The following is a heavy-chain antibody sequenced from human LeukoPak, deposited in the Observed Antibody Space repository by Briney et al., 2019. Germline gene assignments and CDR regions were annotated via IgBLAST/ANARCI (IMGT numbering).Heavy chain of an antibody. J-gene: IGHJ4*02. CDR1: GGSISSSSYY. V-gene: IGHV4-39*07. CDR2: IYYSGST. D-gene: IGHD6-19*01. Sequence: SETLSLTCTVSGGSISSSSYYWGWIRQPPGKGLEWIGSIYYSGSTYYNPSLKSRVTISVDTSKNQFSLKLSSVTAADTAVYYCARVPRKQWLPNYFDYWGQGTLVTVSS. CDR3: ARVPRKQWLPNYFDY.